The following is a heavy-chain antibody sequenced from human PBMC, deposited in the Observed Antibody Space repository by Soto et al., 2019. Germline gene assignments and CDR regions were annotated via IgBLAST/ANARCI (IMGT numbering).Heavy chain of an antibody. Sequence: ASVKVSGKASGYTFTGYAIHWVLQAPGQRLEWMGWINGGNGDTKYSQNFQGRVTITRETSASTAYMELTSLGSEDTAVYHCARGYCSSTSCQYYFDYWGQGTPVTVSS. J-gene: IGHJ4*02. V-gene: IGHV1-3*01. CDR3: ARGYCSSTSCQYYFDY. CDR1: GYTFTGYA. CDR2: INGGNGDT. D-gene: IGHD2-2*01.